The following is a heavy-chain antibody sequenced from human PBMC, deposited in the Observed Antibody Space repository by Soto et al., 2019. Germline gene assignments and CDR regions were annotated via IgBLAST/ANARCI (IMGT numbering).Heavy chain of an antibody. Sequence: ASVKVSCKASGYSFTDYHIHWVRQAPGQVLEWLGRINPKSGGTSTAQKFQGWVTMTTDTSISTASMELTRLTSDDTAIYYCARGDSTDCSNGVCSFFYNHDMDVWGQGTKVT. D-gene: IGHD2-8*01. J-gene: IGHJ6*02. CDR1: GYSFTDYH. CDR2: INPKSGGT. V-gene: IGHV1-2*04. CDR3: ARGDSTDCSNGVCSFFYNHDMDV.